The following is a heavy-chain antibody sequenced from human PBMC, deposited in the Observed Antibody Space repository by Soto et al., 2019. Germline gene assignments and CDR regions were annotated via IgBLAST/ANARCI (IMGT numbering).Heavy chain of an antibody. Sequence: SETLSLTCTVSSGSISSYNWNRVRQPPGKGLEWIGFINYSGSTHYNPSLKSRVTISLDTSKNQFSLKLNSVAAAGTAVYYCARENYYALDYWGPGTLVTVSS. CDR3: ARENYYALDY. CDR1: SGSISSYN. D-gene: IGHD3-10*01. J-gene: IGHJ4*02. V-gene: IGHV4-59*01. CDR2: INYSGST.